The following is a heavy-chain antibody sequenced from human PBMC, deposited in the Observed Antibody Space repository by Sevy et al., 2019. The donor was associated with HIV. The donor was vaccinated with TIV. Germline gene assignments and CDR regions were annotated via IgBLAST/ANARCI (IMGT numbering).Heavy chain of an antibody. CDR1: EFIFTNAW. D-gene: IGHD2-2*01. CDR2: IKSKTNGGTT. Sequence: GGSLRLSCAASEFIFTNAWMSWVRQAPGKGLEWVGRIKSKTNGGTTAYAAPVEGRFTISRDDSKKTLYLQMNSLKTEDTAVYYCTTDLEYQLERYYFNYWGQGTLVTVSS. J-gene: IGHJ4*02. V-gene: IGHV3-15*01. CDR3: TTDLEYQLERYYFNY.